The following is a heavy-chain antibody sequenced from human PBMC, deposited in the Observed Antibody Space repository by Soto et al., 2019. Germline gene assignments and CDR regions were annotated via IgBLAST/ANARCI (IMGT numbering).Heavy chain of an antibody. J-gene: IGHJ4*02. CDR1: GFTFSSYS. V-gene: IGHV3-21*01. D-gene: IGHD3-22*01. CDR3: ARDPYYDSSGYHEYYFDY. CDR2: ISSSSSYI. Sequence: GGSLRLSCAASGFTFSSYSMNWVRQAPGKGLEWVSSISSSSSYIYYADSVKGRFTISRDNAKNSLYLQMNSLRAEDTAVYYCARDPYYDSSGYHEYYFDYWGQGTLVTVSS.